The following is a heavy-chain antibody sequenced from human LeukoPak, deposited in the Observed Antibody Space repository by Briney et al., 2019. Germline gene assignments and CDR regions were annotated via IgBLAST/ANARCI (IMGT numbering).Heavy chain of an antibody. J-gene: IGHJ4*02. Sequence: PGASVKVSCKASGYTFTSYYMHWVRQAPGQGLEWMGIINPSGGSTSYAQKFQGRVTMTRDTSTSTVYMELSSLRSEDTAVYYCARDLDYYDSSGYWYFDYWGQGTLVTVSS. V-gene: IGHV1-46*01. CDR1: GYTFTSYY. CDR3: ARDLDYYDSSGYWYFDY. CDR2: INPSGGST. D-gene: IGHD3-22*01.